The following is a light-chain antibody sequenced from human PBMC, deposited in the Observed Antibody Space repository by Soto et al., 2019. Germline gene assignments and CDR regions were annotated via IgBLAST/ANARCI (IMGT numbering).Light chain of an antibody. CDR1: QSVSNNY. CDR3: QQYGSSGT. Sequence: EIVLTQSPGTLSLSPGERATLSCRPSQSVSNNYLAWYQQKPGQAPRLLIYGASNRATGIPDRFSGSGSGTDFTLTISRVESEDFAVYYCQQYGSSGTFGQGTKVEIK. V-gene: IGKV3-20*01. CDR2: GAS. J-gene: IGKJ1*01.